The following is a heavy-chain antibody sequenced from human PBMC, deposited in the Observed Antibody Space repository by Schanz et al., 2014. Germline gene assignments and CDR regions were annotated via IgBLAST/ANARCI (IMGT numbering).Heavy chain of an antibody. CDR1: GFTFSSYG. J-gene: IGHJ3*02. V-gene: IGHV3-33*06. D-gene: IGHD1-26*01. CDR3: AKVGPYSGSLGAFDI. CDR2: VCYDGSKK. Sequence: QVQLVESGGGVVQPGGSLRLSCAASGFTFSSYGMHWVRQVPGKGLEWVAVVCYDGSKKYYADSVKGRFTTSRDNSKNTMYLQMNSLRAEDSAVYYCAKVGPYSGSLGAFDIWGQGTMVTVSS.